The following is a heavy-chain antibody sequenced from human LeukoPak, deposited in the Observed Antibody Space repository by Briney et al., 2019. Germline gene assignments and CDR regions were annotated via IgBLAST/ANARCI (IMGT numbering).Heavy chain of an antibody. J-gene: IGHJ3*02. D-gene: IGHD2-15*01. Sequence: GGSLRLSCAASGFTFSSYDMHWVRQATGKGLEWVSAIGTAGDTYYPGSVKGRFTISRENAKNSLYLQMNSLRAGDTAVYYCARGARYCSGGSCYWDAFDIWGQGTMVTVSS. CDR1: GFTFSSYD. CDR2: IGTAGDT. V-gene: IGHV3-13*01. CDR3: ARGARYCSGGSCYWDAFDI.